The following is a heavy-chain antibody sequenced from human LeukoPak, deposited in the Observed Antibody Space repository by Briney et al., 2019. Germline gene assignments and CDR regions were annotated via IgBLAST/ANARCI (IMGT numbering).Heavy chain of an antibody. CDR3: VKDGSGSYYTYYFAY. V-gene: IGHV3-64D*06. Sequence: GGSLRLSCSASGFTFSRYSMHWVRQAPGKGLEYVSATSSNGGSTYYADSVKGRFTISRDNSKNTLYLQMSSLRAEDTAVYYCVKDGSGSYYTYYFAYWGQGTLVTVSS. D-gene: IGHD3-10*01. J-gene: IGHJ4*02. CDR1: GFTFSRYS. CDR2: TSSNGGST.